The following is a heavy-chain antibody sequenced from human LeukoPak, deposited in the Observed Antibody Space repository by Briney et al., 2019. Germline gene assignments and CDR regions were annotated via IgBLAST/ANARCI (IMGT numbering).Heavy chain of an antibody. Sequence: ASVKVSCKPSGYTFTGYYMHWVRQAPGQGLEWMGWINPNSGGTNYAQKFQGRVTMTRDTSISTAYMELSSLRSDDTAVYYCARAVAGTPGAFDIWGQGTMVTVSS. CDR2: INPNSGGT. J-gene: IGHJ3*02. CDR1: GYTFTGYY. V-gene: IGHV1-2*02. CDR3: ARAVAGTPGAFDI. D-gene: IGHD6-19*01.